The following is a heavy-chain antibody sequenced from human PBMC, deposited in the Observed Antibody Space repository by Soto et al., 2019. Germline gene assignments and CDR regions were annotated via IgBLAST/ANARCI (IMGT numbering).Heavy chain of an antibody. CDR1: GFTFSSYA. D-gene: IGHD6-19*01. Sequence: GGSLRLSCSASGFTFSSYAMHWVRQAPGKGLEYVSAISSNGGSTYYADSVKGRFTISRDNSKNTLYLQMSSLRAEDTAVYYCVMSGVHSSGSISFDYWGQGTLVTVSS. CDR2: ISSNGGST. V-gene: IGHV3-64D*08. J-gene: IGHJ4*02. CDR3: VMSGVHSSGSISFDY.